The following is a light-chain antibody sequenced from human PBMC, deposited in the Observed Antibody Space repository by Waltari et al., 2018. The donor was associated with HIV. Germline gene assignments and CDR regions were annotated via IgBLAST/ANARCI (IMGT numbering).Light chain of an antibody. J-gene: IGLJ1*01. Sequence: QSALTKPASVSGSPGQSITISCTCTSSKFGSDDLVSWYHHHPGEAPKLIIYEVTKRPSGVSNRFSGSKSGNTASLTISGLQAEDEADYYCCSCPRSGIRYVFGTGTKVTVL. CDR3: CSCPRSGIRYV. CDR2: EVT. CDR1: SSKFGSDDL. V-gene: IGLV2-23*02.